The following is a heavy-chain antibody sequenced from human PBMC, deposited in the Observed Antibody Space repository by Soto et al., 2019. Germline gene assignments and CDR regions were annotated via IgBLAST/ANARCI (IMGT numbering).Heavy chain of an antibody. Sequence: PGESLKISCKGSGYNFTHSWINWVRQMPGKGLEWMGRIHPRDSYGSYTNYSPPFQGHVTISADKSIATAYLQWSSLKASDTAMYYCAAGTGYPPALLWFHPWGQGTLVTASS. CDR1: GYNFTHSW. D-gene: IGHD5-18*01. J-gene: IGHJ5*02. CDR2: IHPRDSYGSYT. CDR3: AAGTGYPPALLWFHP. V-gene: IGHV5-10-1*01.